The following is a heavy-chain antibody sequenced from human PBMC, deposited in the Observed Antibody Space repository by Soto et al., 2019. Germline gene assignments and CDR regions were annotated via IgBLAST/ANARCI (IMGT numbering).Heavy chain of an antibody. CDR2: INHSGST. V-gene: IGHV4-34*01. CDR1: GGSFSGYY. Sequence: SETLSLTCAVYGGSFSGYYWSWIRQPPGKGLEWSGEINHSGSTNYNPSLKSRVTISVDTSKNQFSLKLSSVTAADTAVYYCARGMDSMDRYGCIDYWGQGTLVTVSS. D-gene: IGHD3-16*02. J-gene: IGHJ4*02. CDR3: ARGMDSMDRYGCIDY.